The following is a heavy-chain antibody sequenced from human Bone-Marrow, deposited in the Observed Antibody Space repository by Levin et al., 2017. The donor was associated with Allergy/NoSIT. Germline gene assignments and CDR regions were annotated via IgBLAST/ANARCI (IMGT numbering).Heavy chain of an antibody. CDR2: IYYSGNT. J-gene: IGHJ4*02. Sequence: TPSETLSLTCNVSGGSISDSRYYWGWIRQPPGKGLEWLGSIYYSGNTYYNRTLKSRVTISVDTSKNQVSLRLRSVTTADTAVYYCAREGGMTDPSMEMTPWFDYWGQGTLVTVSS. V-gene: IGHV4-39*07. CDR3: AREGGMTDPSMEMTPWFDY. D-gene: IGHD3-16*01. CDR1: GGSISDSRYY.